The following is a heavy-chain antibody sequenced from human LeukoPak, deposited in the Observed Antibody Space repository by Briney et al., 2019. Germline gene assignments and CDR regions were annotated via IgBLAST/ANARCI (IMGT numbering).Heavy chain of an antibody. CDR1: GFTVSSNY. CDR2: IYGGDST. D-gene: IGHD2-21*01. Sequence: GGSLRLSCAASGFTVSSNYMSWVRQAPGKGLEWVSVIYGGDSTYYAVSVKGRFTISRDNSKNTLYLQMNSLRAEDTAVYYCARGVMAARLYYFDYWGRGILVTVSS. CDR3: ARGVMAARLYYFDY. V-gene: IGHV3-66*01. J-gene: IGHJ4*02.